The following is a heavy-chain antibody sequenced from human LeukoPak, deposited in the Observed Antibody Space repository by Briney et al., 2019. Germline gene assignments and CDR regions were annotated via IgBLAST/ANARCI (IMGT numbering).Heavy chain of an antibody. Sequence: GGSLRLSCAASGFTFSSYSMNWVRQAPGKGLEWVSSISWNSDRIGYADSVKGRFTISRDNAKNSLYLQMNSLRPEDTALYYCAKGIRGYSYGYLSWGQGTLVTVSS. D-gene: IGHD5-18*01. CDR2: ISWNSDRI. J-gene: IGHJ5*02. CDR3: AKGIRGYSYGYLS. CDR1: GFTFSSYS. V-gene: IGHV3-9*01.